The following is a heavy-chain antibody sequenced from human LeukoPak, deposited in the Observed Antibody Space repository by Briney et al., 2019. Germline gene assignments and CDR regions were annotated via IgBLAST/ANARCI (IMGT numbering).Heavy chain of an antibody. CDR1: GGSFSGYY. Sequence: PSETLSLTCAVYGGSFSGYYWSWIRQPPGKGLEWIGEINHSGSTNYNPSLKSRVTISVDTSKNQFSLKLGSVTAADTAVYYCARAYYDFWSGYFYWGQGTLVTVSS. D-gene: IGHD3-3*01. CDR2: INHSGST. V-gene: IGHV4-34*01. CDR3: ARAYYDFWSGYFY. J-gene: IGHJ4*02.